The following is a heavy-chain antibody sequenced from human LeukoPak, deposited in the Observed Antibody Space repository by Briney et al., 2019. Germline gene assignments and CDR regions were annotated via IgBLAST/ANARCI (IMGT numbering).Heavy chain of an antibody. J-gene: IGHJ6*02. CDR3: ARAPYYDILTGYYTHYYYYYGMDV. CDR2: IIPIFGTA. V-gene: IGHV1-69*13. Sequence: SVKVSCKASGGTFSSYAISWVRQAPGQGLEWMGGIIPIFGTANYAQKFQGRVTITADESTSTAYMELSSLRSDDTAVYYCARAPYYDILTGYYTHYYYYYGMDVWGQGTTVTVSS. D-gene: IGHD3-9*01. CDR1: GGTFSSYA.